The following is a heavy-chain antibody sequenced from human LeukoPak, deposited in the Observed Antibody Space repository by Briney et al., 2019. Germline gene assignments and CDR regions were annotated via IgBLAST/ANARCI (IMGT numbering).Heavy chain of an antibody. CDR3: ARLDTSGYHDAFDI. CDR1: GGSISSYY. D-gene: IGHD3-22*01. J-gene: IGHJ3*02. Sequence: SGTLSLTCTVSGGSISSYYWSWIRQPPGKGLEWIGYTYYSGSTNYNPSLKSRVTISIDTSKNQFSLKLSSVTAADTAVYYCARLDTSGYHDAFDIWGQGTMVTVSS. CDR2: TYYSGST. V-gene: IGHV4-59*08.